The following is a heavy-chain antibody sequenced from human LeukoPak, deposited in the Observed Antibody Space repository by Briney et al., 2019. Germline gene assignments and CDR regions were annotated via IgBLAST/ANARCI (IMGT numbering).Heavy chain of an antibody. CDR3: ASIRGDLTTDYYDILRDYYGMDV. CDR2: INPSGGST. Sequence: ASVKVSCKASGYTFTNYYMHWVRQAPGQGLEWMGIINPSGGSTSYAQKFQGRVTMTRDTSTSTVYMELSSLRSEDTAVYYCASIRGDLTTDYYDILRDYYGMDVWGQGTTVTVSS. J-gene: IGHJ6*02. D-gene: IGHD3-9*01. CDR1: GYTFTNYY. V-gene: IGHV1-46*01.